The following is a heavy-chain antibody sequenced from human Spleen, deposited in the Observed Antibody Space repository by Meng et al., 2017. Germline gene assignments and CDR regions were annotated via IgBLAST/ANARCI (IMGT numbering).Heavy chain of an antibody. D-gene: IGHD2-21*02. CDR1: GYSFTTYG. V-gene: IGHV1-3*01. J-gene: IGHJ4*02. CDR3: AKSSLHAGTLYFDS. Sequence: QVQLVQSGAEVKKPGASLKVSFKTSGYSFTTYGIHWVRQAPGQSLEWMGWVNAASGNTRYSQKFQDRVTINRDTSASSAYMEVSSLRSEDTAVYYCAKSSLHAGTLYFDSWGQGTLVTVSS. CDR2: VNAASGNT.